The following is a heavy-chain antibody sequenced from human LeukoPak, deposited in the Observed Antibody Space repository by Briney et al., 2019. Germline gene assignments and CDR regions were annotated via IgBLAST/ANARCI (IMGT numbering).Heavy chain of an antibody. Sequence: ASVKVSCKVSGYTLTELSIHWVRPAPGKGLEGMGGFDPEDGETIYAQKFQGRVTMTEDTSTDTAYMGLSSLRSEDTAVYYCATDSRVYSSGWSRALDYWGQGTLVTVSS. CDR1: GYTLTELS. J-gene: IGHJ4*02. D-gene: IGHD6-19*01. CDR2: FDPEDGET. V-gene: IGHV1-24*01. CDR3: ATDSRVYSSGWSRALDY.